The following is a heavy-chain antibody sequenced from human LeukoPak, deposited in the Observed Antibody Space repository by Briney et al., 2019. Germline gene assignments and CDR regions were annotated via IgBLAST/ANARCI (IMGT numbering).Heavy chain of an antibody. V-gene: IGHV3-53*01. D-gene: IGHD6-19*01. CDR2: IYSGGST. CDR3: AKGIYSSGWSYFDY. Sequence: PGGSLRLSCAGSRFIVSSNYMGWVRQAPGKGLEWVSHIYSGGSTHYADSVRGRFTISRDNSKNTLYLQMNSLRAEDTAVYYCAKGIYSSGWSYFDYWGHGTLVTVSS. CDR1: RFIVSSNY. J-gene: IGHJ4*01.